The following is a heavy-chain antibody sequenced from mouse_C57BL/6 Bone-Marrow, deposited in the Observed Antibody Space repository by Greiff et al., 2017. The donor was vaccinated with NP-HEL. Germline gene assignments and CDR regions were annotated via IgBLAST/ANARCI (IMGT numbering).Heavy chain of an antibody. CDR2: IDPSDSYT. V-gene: IGHV1-50*01. D-gene: IGHD1-1*01. CDR1: GYTFTSYW. Sequence: QVQLKESGAELVKPGASVKLSCKASGYTFTSYWMQWVKQRPGQGLEWIGEIDPSDSYTNYNQKFKGKATLTVDTSSSTAYMQLSSLTSEDSAVYYCALYYFGSSNYFDYWGQGTTLTVSS. CDR3: ALYYFGSSNYFDY. J-gene: IGHJ2*01.